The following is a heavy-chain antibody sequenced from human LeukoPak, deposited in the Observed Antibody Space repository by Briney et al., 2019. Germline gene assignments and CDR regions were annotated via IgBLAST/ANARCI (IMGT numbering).Heavy chain of an antibody. CDR2: ISSSDRTT. Sequence: QPGGSLRLSCAASGFIFSTYEMNWVRQAPGKGPEWVSYISSSDRTTHYADSVKGRFTISRDRAKNSLHLQMNSLRAEDTAVYYCARGPLLGGLSNWGQGTLVTVSS. J-gene: IGHJ4*02. CDR1: GFIFSTYE. CDR3: ARGPLLGGLSN. V-gene: IGHV3-48*03. D-gene: IGHD4-23*01.